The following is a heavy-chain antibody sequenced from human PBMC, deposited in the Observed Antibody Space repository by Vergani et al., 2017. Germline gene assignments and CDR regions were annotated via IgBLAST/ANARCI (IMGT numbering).Heavy chain of an antibody. D-gene: IGHD2-2*01. Sequence: QVQLVQSGAEVRKPGASVKVSCRTSGYTFNDYYIHWIRKAPGQGLQWMGWISPSTGDTNYAQNFQGRVTMTRDKSITTAYMEVLRLRSDDAAVYYCASLGGNQLPRWGQGILVTVSS. CDR3: ASLGGNQLPR. V-gene: IGHV1-2*02. CDR2: ISPSTGDT. J-gene: IGHJ4*02. CDR1: GYTFNDYY.